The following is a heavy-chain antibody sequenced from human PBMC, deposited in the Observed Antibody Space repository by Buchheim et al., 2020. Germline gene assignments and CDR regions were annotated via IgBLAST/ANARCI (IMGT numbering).Heavy chain of an antibody. J-gene: IGHJ6*02. CDR1: GFTFSDYY. Sequence: VQLVESGGGLVKPGGSLRLSCAASGFTFSDYYMSWVRQAPGKGLEWVSAISGSGGSTYYADSVKGRFTISRDNSKNTLYLQMNSLRAEDTAVYYCAKDGSGWPYYYYGMDVWGQGTT. D-gene: IGHD6-19*01. CDR3: AKDGSGWPYYYYGMDV. CDR2: ISGSGGST. V-gene: IGHV3-23*04.